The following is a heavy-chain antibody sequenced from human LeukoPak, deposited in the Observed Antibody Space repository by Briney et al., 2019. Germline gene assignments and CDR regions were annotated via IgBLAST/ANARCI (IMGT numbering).Heavy chain of an antibody. J-gene: IGHJ3*02. V-gene: IGHV3-74*01. CDR3: ASAFKMVGGAFDI. D-gene: IGHD2-8*01. CDR1: GFTLSSYW. CDR2: INSDGSSA. Sequence: GGSLRLSCAASGFTLSSYWMHWVRQAPGKGLVWVSRINSDGSSASYADSVKGRFTISRDNAKNTLYLQMNSLRDEDTAVYYCASAFKMVGGAFDIWGQGTMVTVSS.